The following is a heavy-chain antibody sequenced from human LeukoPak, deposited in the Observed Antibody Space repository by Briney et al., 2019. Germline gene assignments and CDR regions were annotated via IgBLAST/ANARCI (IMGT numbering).Heavy chain of an antibody. J-gene: IGHJ6*02. CDR3: ASSWTALLFGMDV. D-gene: IGHD6-13*01. V-gene: IGHV3-53*04. Sequence: GGSLRLSCAASGFTFSDYYMSWIRQAPGKGLEWVSVIYSGGSTYYADSVKGRFTISRHNSKNTLYLQMNSLRAEDTAVYYCASSWTALLFGMDVWGQGTTVTVSS. CDR2: IYSGGST. CDR1: GFTFSDYY.